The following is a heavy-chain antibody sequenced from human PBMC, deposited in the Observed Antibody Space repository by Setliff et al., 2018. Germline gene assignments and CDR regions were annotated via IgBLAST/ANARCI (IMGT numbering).Heavy chain of an antibody. D-gene: IGHD1-1*01. CDR2: INQSGGG. Sequence: SETLSLTCNVFGESFDTYYWSWIRQPPGKGLEWFGEINQSGGGDYNPSFKGRVTISVDTSKKQFSLTLRYVTAADTALYYCRQAVVGRDVSDVWGQGTVVTVSS. CDR3: RQAVVGRDVSDV. J-gene: IGHJ3*01. V-gene: IGHV4-34*01. CDR1: GESFDTYY.